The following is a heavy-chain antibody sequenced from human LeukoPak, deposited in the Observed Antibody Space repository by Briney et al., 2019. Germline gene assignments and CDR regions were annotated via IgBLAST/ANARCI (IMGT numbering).Heavy chain of an antibody. CDR2: IIPIFGTA. Sequence: SVKVSCKASGGTFSSYAISWVRQAPGQGLEWMGRIIPIFGTANYAQKFQGRVTITTDKSTSTAYMELSSLRSEDTAVYYCATQGSRHCSSTSCYIFDAFDIWGQGTMVTVSS. CDR3: ATQGSRHCSSTSCYIFDAFDI. V-gene: IGHV1-69*05. D-gene: IGHD2-2*02. CDR1: GGTFSSYA. J-gene: IGHJ3*02.